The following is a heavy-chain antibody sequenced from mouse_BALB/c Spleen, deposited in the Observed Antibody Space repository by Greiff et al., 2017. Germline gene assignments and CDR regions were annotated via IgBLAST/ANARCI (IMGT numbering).Heavy chain of an antibody. CDR1: GYTFTSYT. CDR3: ASDYGYAMDY. V-gene: IGHV1-4*01. J-gene: IGHJ4*01. D-gene: IGHD1-1*02. CDR2: INPSSGYT. Sequence: VKLMESGAELARPGASVKMSCKASGYTFTSYTMHWVKQRPGQGLEWIGYINPSSGYTNYNQKFKDKATLTADKSSSTAYMQLSSLTSEDSAVYYCASDYGYAMDYWGQGTSFTVAS.